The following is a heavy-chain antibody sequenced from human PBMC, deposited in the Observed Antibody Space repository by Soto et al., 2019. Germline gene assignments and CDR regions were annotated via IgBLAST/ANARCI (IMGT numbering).Heavy chain of an antibody. V-gene: IGHV1-24*01. Sequence: QVQLVQSGADLKKPGASVKVSCKVSGYTLTKLSVHWVRQAPGKGLEWMGGFDPEDGETIYAQKFQGRVNMTEDTSTETAYLELSGLRSEATAVYYCATEQVFGIAGPFDYWGQGTLVTVSS. CDR3: ATEQVFGIAGPFDY. CDR2: FDPEDGET. J-gene: IGHJ4*02. CDR1: GYTLTKLS. D-gene: IGHD6-13*01.